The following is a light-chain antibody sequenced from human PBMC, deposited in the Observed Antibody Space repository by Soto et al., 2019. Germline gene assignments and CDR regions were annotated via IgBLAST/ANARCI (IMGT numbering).Light chain of an antibody. CDR3: QQYHNWPPT. J-gene: IGKJ1*01. V-gene: IGKV3-15*01. Sequence: EIVMTQSPATLCVSPLPSATLPCMACQSVGHNLVWYQQKLVQAPRILMYDASTRASGISARFGGSGSGTEFTLTFSSLQSEDFAVYYCQQYHNWPPTFGQGTKVDI. CDR2: DAS. CDR1: QSVGHN.